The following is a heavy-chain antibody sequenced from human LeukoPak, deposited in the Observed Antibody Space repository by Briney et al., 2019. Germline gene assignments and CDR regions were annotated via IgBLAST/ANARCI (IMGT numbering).Heavy chain of an antibody. Sequence: GGSLRLSCAASAFTFSSYWMHWVRQAPGKGLVWVSRINSDGSSTSYADSVKGRFTISRDNAKNTLYLQMNSLRAEDTAVYYCARRERLGYSYGRGTLDIWGQGTMVTVSS. V-gene: IGHV3-74*01. CDR2: INSDGSST. J-gene: IGHJ3*02. CDR1: AFTFSSYW. D-gene: IGHD5-18*01. CDR3: ARRERLGYSYGRGTLDI.